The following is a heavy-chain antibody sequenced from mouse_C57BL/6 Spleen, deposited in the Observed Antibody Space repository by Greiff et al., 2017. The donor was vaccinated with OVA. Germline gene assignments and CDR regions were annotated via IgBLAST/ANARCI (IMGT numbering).Heavy chain of an antibody. J-gene: IGHJ3*01. V-gene: IGHV6-3*01. CDR2: IRLKSDNYAT. Sequence: EVKLMESGGGLVQPGGSMKLSCVASGFTFSNYWMNWVRQSPEKGLEWVAQIRLKSDNYATHYAESVKGRFTISRDDSKSSVYLQMNNLRAEDTGIYYCTAGGAWFAYWGQGTLVTVSA. CDR3: TAGGAWFAY. CDR1: GFTFSNYW.